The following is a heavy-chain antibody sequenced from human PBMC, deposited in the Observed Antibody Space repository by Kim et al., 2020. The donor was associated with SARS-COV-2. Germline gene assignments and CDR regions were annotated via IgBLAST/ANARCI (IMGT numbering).Heavy chain of an antibody. CDR2: ISGSGGST. CDR3: AKDGIWQQLSGMDV. V-gene: IGHV3-23*01. J-gene: IGHJ6*02. D-gene: IGHD6-13*01. Sequence: GGSLRLSCAASGFTFSSYAMSWVRQAPGKGLEWVSAISGSGGSTYYADSVKGRFTISRDNSKNTLYLQMNSLRAEDTAVYYCAKDGIWQQLSGMDVWGQGTPVTVSS. CDR1: GFTFSSYA.